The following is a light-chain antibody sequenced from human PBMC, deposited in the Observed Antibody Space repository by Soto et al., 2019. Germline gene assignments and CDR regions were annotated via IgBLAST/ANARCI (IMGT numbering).Light chain of an antibody. CDR1: SSDVGGYNY. J-gene: IGLJ3*02. CDR2: EVS. CDR3: SSYTSSSTRV. Sequence: QSALTQPASVSGSPGQSITISCTGNSSDVGGYNYDSWYQQHPGKAPKLMIYEVSNRTSGVSNRFSGSKSGNTASMTISGLQAEDEADYYCSSYTSSSTRVFGGGTKLTV. V-gene: IGLV2-14*01.